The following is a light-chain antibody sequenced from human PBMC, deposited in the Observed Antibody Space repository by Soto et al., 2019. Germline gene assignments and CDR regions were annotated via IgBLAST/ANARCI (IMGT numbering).Light chain of an antibody. CDR3: AAWDDSLHGDV. CDR2: SNN. V-gene: IGLV1-44*01. J-gene: IGLJ1*01. CDR1: SSNIGSNT. Sequence: QSVLTQPPSASGTPGQRVTISCSGSSSNIGSNTVNWYQQIPGTAPKLLIYSNNQRPSGVPDRFSGSKSGTSASLAISGLQSEDEGDYYCAAWDDSLHGDVFGTGTKLTVL.